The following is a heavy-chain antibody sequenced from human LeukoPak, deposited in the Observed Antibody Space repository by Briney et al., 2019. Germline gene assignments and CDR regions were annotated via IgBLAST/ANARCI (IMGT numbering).Heavy chain of an antibody. V-gene: IGHV6-1*01. Sequence: SQTLSLTCAISGDSVSSNSAAWNWNRQSPSRGLEWLGRTYYRSKWYNDYAVSVRSRITINPDTSKNQFSLQLNSVTPEDTAVYYCARGLPSRYYFDYWGQGTLVTVSS. CDR1: GDSVSSNSAA. CDR2: TYYRSKWYN. J-gene: IGHJ4*02. CDR3: ARGLPSRYYFDY. D-gene: IGHD5-12*01.